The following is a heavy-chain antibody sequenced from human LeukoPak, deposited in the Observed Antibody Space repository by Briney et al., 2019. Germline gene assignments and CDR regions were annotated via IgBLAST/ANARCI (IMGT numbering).Heavy chain of an antibody. CDR2: IYYSGSA. CDR3: ARESLITGDAFDI. J-gene: IGHJ3*02. D-gene: IGHD1-20*01. V-gene: IGHV4-34*01. CDR1: GGSFSGYY. Sequence: SETLSLTCAVYGGSFSGYYWSWIRQPPGKGLEWIGNIYYSGSAYYNPSLKSRVTMSVDTSKNQFSLKLSSVTAADTAVYYCARESLITGDAFDIWGQGTMVTVSS.